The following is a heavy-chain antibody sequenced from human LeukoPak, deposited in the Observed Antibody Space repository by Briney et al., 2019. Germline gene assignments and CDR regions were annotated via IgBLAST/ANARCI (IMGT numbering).Heavy chain of an antibody. CDR1: GYTFNRYC. V-gene: IGHV1-18*04. D-gene: IGHD3-10*01. CDR2: INAYNGNT. CDR3: ARLRSLQWFGELSNY. J-gene: IGHJ4*02. Sequence: ASVKVSCKASGYTFNRYCMSWVRQAPGQGPEWMGWINAYNGNTNYAQKLQGRVIMTTDTSTRTAYMEVRSLRSDDTAVYYCARLRSLQWFGELSNYWGQGALVTVSS.